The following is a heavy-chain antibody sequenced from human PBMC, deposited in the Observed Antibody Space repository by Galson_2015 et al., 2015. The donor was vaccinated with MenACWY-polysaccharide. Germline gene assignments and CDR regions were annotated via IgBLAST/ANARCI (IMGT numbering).Heavy chain of an antibody. D-gene: IGHD1-1*01. J-gene: IGHJ4*02. CDR1: GDSITSGGFF. Sequence: TLSLTCTVSGDSITSGGFFWSWIRQHPGKGLEWIASISYDGGTYYNPSLKSRVTISADTPNNQFSLKLSSVTAADTAVYYCSRGLNGNDRPLGFGSWGQGSLVTVSS. V-gene: IGHV4-31*03. CDR2: ISYDGGT. CDR3: SRGLNGNDRPLGFGS.